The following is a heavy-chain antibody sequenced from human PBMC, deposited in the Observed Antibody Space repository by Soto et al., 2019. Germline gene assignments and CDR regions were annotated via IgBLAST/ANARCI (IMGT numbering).Heavy chain of an antibody. J-gene: IGHJ4*02. CDR1: GGSATNSSYY. Sequence: SETLSLTCTVSGGSATNSSYYWGWIRQSPGKGLEWIGSVYYRGRSYSKSSVKSRVTISVDTSKNRFSLSLNSVTASDTAVYFCVSQRTTVPTQAYFDYWGPGALVTVSS. CDR2: VYYRGRS. D-gene: IGHD4-17*01. CDR3: VSQRTTVPTQAYFDY. V-gene: IGHV4-39*01.